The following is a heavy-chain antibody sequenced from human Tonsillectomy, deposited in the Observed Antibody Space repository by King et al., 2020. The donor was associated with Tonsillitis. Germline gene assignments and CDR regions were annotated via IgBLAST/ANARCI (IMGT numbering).Heavy chain of an antibody. CDR1: GGSFSAYY. CDR2: IHHSGST. J-gene: IGHJ4*02. Sequence: VQLQQWGAGLLKPSETLSLTCAVSGGSFSAYYWSWIRQPPGKGLEWIGEIHHSGSTYYNPSLKSRVTISVDTSKNQFSLRLVDTSKTQFSLKLTSVTAADTAVYYCARVAQTNYGDPRGFDYWGQGTLVTVSS. CDR3: ARVAQTNYGDPRGFDY. D-gene: IGHD4-17*01. V-gene: IGHV4-34*01.